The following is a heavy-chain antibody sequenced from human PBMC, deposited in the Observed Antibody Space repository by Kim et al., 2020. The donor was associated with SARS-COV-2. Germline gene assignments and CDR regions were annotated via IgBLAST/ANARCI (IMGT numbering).Heavy chain of an antibody. CDR3: ARIAAAAPSSHQ. J-gene: IGHJ4*02. D-gene: IGHD6-13*01. V-gene: IGHV4-59*01. Sequence: NSNPSLKSRVTISVATSKNQFSLKLSSVTAADTAVYYCARIAAAAPSSHQWGQGTLVTVSS.